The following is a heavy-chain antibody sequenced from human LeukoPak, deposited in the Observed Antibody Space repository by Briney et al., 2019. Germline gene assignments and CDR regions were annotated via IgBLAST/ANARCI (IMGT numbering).Heavy chain of an antibody. CDR1: GFTLSSYS. D-gene: IGHD3-16*02. V-gene: IGHV4-38-2*01. Sequence: GSLRLSCAASGFTLSSYSMNWVRQAPGKGLEWIGSIYHSGSTYYNPSLKSRVTISVDTSKNQFSLKLSSVTAADTAVYYCARDYVWGSYRYDFYAFDIWGQGTMVTVSS. J-gene: IGHJ3*02. CDR3: ARDYVWGSYRYDFYAFDI. CDR2: IYHSGST.